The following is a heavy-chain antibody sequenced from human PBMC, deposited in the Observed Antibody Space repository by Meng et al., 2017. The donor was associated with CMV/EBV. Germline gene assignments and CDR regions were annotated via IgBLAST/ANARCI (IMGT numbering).Heavy chain of an antibody. Sequence: GESLKISCAASGFTFSSYWMSWVRQAPAKGLEWVANIKQDGSEKYYVDSVKGRFTISRDNAKNSLYLQMNSLRAEDTAVYYCARDRQWLRFLWSYGMDVWGQGTTVTVSS. CDR1: GFTFSSYW. D-gene: IGHD5-12*01. CDR3: ARDRQWLRFLWSYGMDV. CDR2: IKQDGSEK. V-gene: IGHV3-7*01. J-gene: IGHJ6*02.